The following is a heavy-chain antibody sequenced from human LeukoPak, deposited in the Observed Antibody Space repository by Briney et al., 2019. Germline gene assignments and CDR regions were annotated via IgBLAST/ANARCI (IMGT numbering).Heavy chain of an antibody. V-gene: IGHV3-21*01. CDR1: GFTFSTYS. D-gene: IGHD3-10*01. Sequence: GESLRLSCAASGFTFSTYSMNWLRLAPGKGLEWVSSISPDSNYKYYVDSVKGRFTISRDNAKSSLYLQMNSLRVEDTAVYYCVKERYRGSDSWGQGTRVTATS. CDR3: VKERYRGSDS. J-gene: IGHJ5*01. CDR2: ISPDSNYK.